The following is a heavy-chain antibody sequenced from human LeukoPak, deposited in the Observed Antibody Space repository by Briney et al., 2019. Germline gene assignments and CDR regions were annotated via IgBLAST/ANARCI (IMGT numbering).Heavy chain of an antibody. J-gene: IGHJ4*02. Sequence: GGSLRLSCAASGFTVSSYYMTWVRQAPGKGLEWVSVIYSGGNRYYADSVKGRVAISRDNPKNTLYLQMNSLRAEDTALYFCANEVRPNDYWGRGTLVTVSS. V-gene: IGHV3-66*01. CDR1: GFTVSSYY. CDR3: ANEVRPNDY. CDR2: IYSGGNR. D-gene: IGHD4/OR15-4a*01.